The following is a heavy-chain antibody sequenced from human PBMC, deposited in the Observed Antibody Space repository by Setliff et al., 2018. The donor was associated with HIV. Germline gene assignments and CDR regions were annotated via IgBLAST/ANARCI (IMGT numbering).Heavy chain of an antibody. V-gene: IGHV4-30-4*08. CDR1: GASIISGDYY. CDR2: IHHKGNI. J-gene: IGHJ5*02. Sequence: PSETLSLTCTVSGASIISGDYYWSWIRQSPGKGLEWIGHIHHKGNIDYNASLKSRLAISSDTSKNQFSLNLSSVIAADTAIYFCARFTVVVFGAGEPSWFDPWGQGILVTVS. CDR3: ARFTVVVFGAGEPSWFDP. D-gene: IGHD2-15*01.